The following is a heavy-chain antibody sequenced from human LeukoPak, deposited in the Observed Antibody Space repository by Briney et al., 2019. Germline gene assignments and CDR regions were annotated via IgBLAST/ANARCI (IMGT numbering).Heavy chain of an antibody. CDR3: ARVLVPAAMTVGFDP. D-gene: IGHD2-2*01. Sequence: SETLSLTCTVSGGSISGYYWSWIRQPPGKGLEWIGYIYYSGSTNYNPSLKSRVTISVDTSKNQFSLKLSSVTAADTAVYYCARVLVPAAMTVGFDPWGQGTLVTVSS. CDR2: IYYSGST. J-gene: IGHJ5*02. CDR1: GGSISGYY. V-gene: IGHV4-59*01.